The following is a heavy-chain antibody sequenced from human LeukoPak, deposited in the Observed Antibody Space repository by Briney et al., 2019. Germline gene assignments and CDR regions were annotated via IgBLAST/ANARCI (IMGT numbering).Heavy chain of an antibody. CDR2: ISSSSSYM. V-gene: IGHV3-21*01. J-gene: IGHJ4*02. CDR1: GFTFSSYS. Sequence: PGGSLRLSCAASGFTFSSYSMNWVRQAPGKGLEWVSSISSSSSYMYYADSVKGRFTISRDNAKNSLYLQMNSLRAEDTAVYYCARGRHCDYWGQGTLVTVSS. CDR3: ARGRHCDY.